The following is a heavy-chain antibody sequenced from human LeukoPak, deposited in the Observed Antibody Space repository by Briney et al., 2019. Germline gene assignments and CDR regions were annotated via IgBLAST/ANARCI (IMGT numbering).Heavy chain of an antibody. V-gene: IGHV1-18*01. Sequence: ASVKVSCKTSGYTFSNFGINWVRQAPGQGLEWMGWISGNNDNPNYGQKFQGRLTVTTDTSTSTAYMELRNLRFDDTAVYYCARDGTSTDVYWGQGTLVSVSS. J-gene: IGHJ4*02. CDR3: ARDGTSTDVY. CDR2: ISGNNDNP. D-gene: IGHD2-2*01. CDR1: GYTFSNFG.